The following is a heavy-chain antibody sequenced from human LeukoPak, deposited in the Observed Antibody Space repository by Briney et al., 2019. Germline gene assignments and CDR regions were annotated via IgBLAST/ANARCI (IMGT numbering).Heavy chain of an antibody. CDR3: ARDRLDYYDSSGYFFDY. D-gene: IGHD3-22*01. CDR2: ISGSGGST. Sequence: GGSLRLSCAASGFTFSSYAMSWVRQAPGKGLEWVSAISGSGGSTYYADSVKGRFTISRDNSKNTLYLQMNSLRAEDTAVYYCARDRLDYYDSSGYFFDYWGQGTLVTVSS. CDR1: GFTFSSYA. J-gene: IGHJ4*02. V-gene: IGHV3-23*01.